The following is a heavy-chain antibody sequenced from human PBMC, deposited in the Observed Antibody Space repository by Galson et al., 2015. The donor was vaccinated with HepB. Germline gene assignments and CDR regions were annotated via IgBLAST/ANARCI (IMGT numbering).Heavy chain of an antibody. J-gene: IGHJ5*02. Sequence: SETLSLTCTVSDDSLDSSPYYWVWIRQPPGKGLEWIGNIYYTGTTYYSPSLKSRVTMSIDTSKNQFSLRLTSVTAVDTAVYYCARDFGWGSRRFDPWGQGTLVTVSS. CDR1: DDSLDSSPYY. CDR3: ARDFGWGSRRFDP. D-gene: IGHD7-27*01. V-gene: IGHV4-39*07. CDR2: IYYTGTT.